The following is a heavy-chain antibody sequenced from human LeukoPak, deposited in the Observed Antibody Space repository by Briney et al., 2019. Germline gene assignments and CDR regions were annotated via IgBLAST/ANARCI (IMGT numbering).Heavy chain of an antibody. J-gene: IGHJ3*02. CDR1: GFTFSNYW. V-gene: IGHV3-15*01. CDR3: TTNDAFDI. CDR2: IKTKADGGPT. Sequence: PGGSLRLSCAASGFTFSNYWMNWVRQAPGKGLEWVGRIKTKADGGPTDYAAPVKGRFTISRDDSKNTLYLQMNSLKTEDTAMYYCTTNDAFDIWGQGTAVTVSS.